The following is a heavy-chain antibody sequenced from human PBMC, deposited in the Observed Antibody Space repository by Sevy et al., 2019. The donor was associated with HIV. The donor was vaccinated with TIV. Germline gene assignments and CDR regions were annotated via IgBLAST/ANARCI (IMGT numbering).Heavy chain of an antibody. CDR1: GFTFSSYG. Sequence: GGSLRLSCAASGFTFSSYGMHWVRQAPGKGLEWVAVISYDGSNKYYADSVKGRFTISRDNSKNTLYLQMNSLRAEDTAVYYCAKGARIQLWLGHDYWRQGTLVTVSS. CDR3: AKGARIQLWLGHDY. V-gene: IGHV3-30*18. J-gene: IGHJ4*02. D-gene: IGHD5-18*01. CDR2: ISYDGSNK.